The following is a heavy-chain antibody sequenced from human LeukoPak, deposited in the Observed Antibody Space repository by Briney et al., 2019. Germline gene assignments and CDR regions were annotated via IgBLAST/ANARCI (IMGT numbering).Heavy chain of an antibody. D-gene: IGHD5-12*01. CDR2: IYHSGST. CDR1: GYSISSGYY. J-gene: IGHJ4*02. CDR3: ARDGAWWLRV. V-gene: IGHV4-38-2*02. Sequence: SETLSLTCAVSGYSISSGYYWGWIRQPPGKGLEWIGSIYHSGSTYYNPSLKSRVTISVDTSKNQFSLKLSSVTAADTAVYYCARDGAWWLRVWGQGTLVTVSS.